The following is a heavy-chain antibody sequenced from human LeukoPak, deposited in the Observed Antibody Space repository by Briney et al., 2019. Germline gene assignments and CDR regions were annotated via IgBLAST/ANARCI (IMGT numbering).Heavy chain of an antibody. CDR2: INSDGSST. CDR3: STGSGHAFDI. V-gene: IGHV3-74*01. J-gene: IGHJ3*02. Sequence: GGSLRLSCAASGFTFSSYWMHWVRQVPGKGLVWVSRINSDGSSTSYADSVKGRFSISRDNAKDTLYVQMNSLRAEDTAVYYCSTGSGHAFDIWGRGTMVTVSS. CDR1: GFTFSSYW. D-gene: IGHD3-10*01.